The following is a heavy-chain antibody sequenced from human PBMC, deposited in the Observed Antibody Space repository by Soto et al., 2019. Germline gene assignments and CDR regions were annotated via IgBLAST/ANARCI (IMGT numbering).Heavy chain of an antibody. CDR3: ATQPRTGGFDY. Sequence: SETPLTCTVSGGSISSYYWSWIRQPPGKGLEWIGYIYYSGSTNYNPSLKSRVTISVDTSKNQFSLKLSSVTAADTAVYYCATQPRTGGFDYWGQGTLVTVSS. CDR1: GGSISSYY. V-gene: IGHV4-59*01. D-gene: IGHD1-1*01. CDR2: IYYSGST. J-gene: IGHJ4*02.